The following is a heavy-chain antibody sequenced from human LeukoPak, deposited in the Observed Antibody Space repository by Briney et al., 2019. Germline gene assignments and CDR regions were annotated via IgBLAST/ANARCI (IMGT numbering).Heavy chain of an antibody. D-gene: IGHD2-2*02. CDR2: ISSSADNT. CDR3: AKLTTCNTHYPIDY. Sequence: PGGSLRLSCAASGFTFSNYAMSWVRQAPGKGLEWVSSISSSADNTYHADSVKGRFTISRDNSKNTLYLQMNSLRAEDTALYYWAKLTTCNTHYPIDYWGQGTLVTVSS. J-gene: IGHJ4*02. V-gene: IGHV3-23*01. CDR1: GFTFSNYA.